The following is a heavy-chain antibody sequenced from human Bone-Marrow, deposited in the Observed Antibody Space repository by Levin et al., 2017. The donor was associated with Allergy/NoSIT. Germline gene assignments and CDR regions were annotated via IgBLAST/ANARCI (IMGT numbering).Heavy chain of an antibody. CDR2: VNWNGDSK. D-gene: IGHD5-12*01. CDR1: GFTFDDYD. Sequence: GGSLRLSCAASGFTFDDYDMSWVRQAPGKGPEWVSGVNWNGDSKDYADSVKGRFTISRDNAKNSLYLQIKSLRAEDTALYYCARMYSDYALDYWGQGTLVIVSS. J-gene: IGHJ4*02. V-gene: IGHV3-20*04. CDR3: ARMYSDYALDY.